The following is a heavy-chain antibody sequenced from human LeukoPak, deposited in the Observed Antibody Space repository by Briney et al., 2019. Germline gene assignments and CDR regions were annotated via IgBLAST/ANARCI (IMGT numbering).Heavy chain of an antibody. CDR3: ARDSPESYCSSTSCPRGQNWFDP. CDR1: GYTFTGYY. Sequence: ASVKVSCKASGYTFTGYYMHWVRQAPGQGLEWMGWINPNSGGTNYAQKFQGRVTMTRDTSISTAYMELSRLRSDDTAVYYCARDSPESYCSSTSCPRGQNWFDPRGQGTLVTVSS. V-gene: IGHV1-2*02. CDR2: INPNSGGT. D-gene: IGHD2-2*01. J-gene: IGHJ5*02.